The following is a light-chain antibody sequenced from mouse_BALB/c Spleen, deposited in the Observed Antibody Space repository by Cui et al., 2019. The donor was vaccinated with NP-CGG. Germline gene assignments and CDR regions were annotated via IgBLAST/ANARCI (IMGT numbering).Light chain of an antibody. CDR3: ALWYSNHWV. CDR2: GTN. CDR1: TGAVTTSNY. J-gene: IGLJ1*01. V-gene: IGLV1*01. Sequence: QAFVTQEPALTTPPGETVTLTCRSSTGAVTTSNYANWVQEKPDHLFTGLIGGTNNRVPGVPARFSGSLIGDKAALTITGAQTEDEAIYFCALWYSNHWVFGGGTKLTVL.